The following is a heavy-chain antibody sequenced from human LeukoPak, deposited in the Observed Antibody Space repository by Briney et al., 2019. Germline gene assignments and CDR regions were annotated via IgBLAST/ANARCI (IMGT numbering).Heavy chain of an antibody. V-gene: IGHV3-23*01. D-gene: IGHD4/OR15-4a*01. CDR2: ISGGGRTT. Sequence: PGPSLSLSWAAAGSSFSSYAMSWVRQHPREWLEWVTAISGGGRTTYYPDSVKGRFTISRDNSKNALYLQMNSLRAEDTAVYYCAKSRLVITSTFADYWGQGTLVTVSS. CDR3: AKSRLVITSTFADY. J-gene: IGHJ4*02. CDR1: GSSFSSYA.